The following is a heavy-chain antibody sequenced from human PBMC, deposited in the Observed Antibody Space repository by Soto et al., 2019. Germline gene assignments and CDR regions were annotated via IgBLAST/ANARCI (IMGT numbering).Heavy chain of an antibody. D-gene: IGHD3-22*01. CDR3: ATHYYDSSGYPDPAFDI. V-gene: IGHV3-33*01. CDR1: GFTFSSYG. J-gene: IGHJ3*02. CDR2: IWYDGSNK. Sequence: VGSLRLSCAASGFTFSSYGMHWVRQAPGKGLEWVAVIWYDGSNKYYADSVKGRFTISRDNSKNTLYLQMNSLRAEDTAVYYCATHYYDSSGYPDPAFDIWGQGTMVTVSS.